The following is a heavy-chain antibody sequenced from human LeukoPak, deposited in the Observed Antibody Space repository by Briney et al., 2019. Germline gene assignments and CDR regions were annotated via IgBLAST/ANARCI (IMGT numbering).Heavy chain of an antibody. Sequence: SGPTLVKPTQTLTLTCTFSGFSLSTSGVGVGWIRQPPGKALEWLALIYWNDDKRYSPSLKSRLTITKDTSKNQVVITMTNMDPVDTATYYSAHCGPDIVVVPAAIYFDYWGQGTLVTVSS. CDR2: IYWNDDK. D-gene: IGHD2-2*01. V-gene: IGHV2-5*01. CDR3: AHCGPDIVVVPAAIYFDY. J-gene: IGHJ4*02. CDR1: GFSLSTSGVG.